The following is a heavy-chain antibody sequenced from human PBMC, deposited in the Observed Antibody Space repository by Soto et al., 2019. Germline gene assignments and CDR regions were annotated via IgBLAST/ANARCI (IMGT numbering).Heavy chain of an antibody. CDR2: ISTPGSHI. V-gene: IGHV3-21*01. Sequence: DVQLVQSGGGLVKPGRSLRLSCAASGITFSSYNMNWVRQAPGKGLEWVSSISTPGSHIYYADSVKGRFTISRDNANNSLFRQMNSLRAEDTAGDYCAGRYYYYRIGYPVDYWGQGTLVTVSS. CDR3: AGRYYYYRIGYPVDY. CDR1: GITFSSYN. D-gene: IGHD3-10*01. J-gene: IGHJ4*02.